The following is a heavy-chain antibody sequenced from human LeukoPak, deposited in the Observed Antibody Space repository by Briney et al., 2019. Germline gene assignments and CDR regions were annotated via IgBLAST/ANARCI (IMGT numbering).Heavy chain of an antibody. CDR3: ARRFDS. Sequence: GGSLRLSCAASGLSFTAYSMNWVRQAAGRGLEWISYIGPGGDIYYADSVPGRFTVSRDTAKNSLYLQMNGLRVADTAVCYCARRFDSWGQGTLVTASS. V-gene: IGHV3-48*01. CDR2: IGPGGDI. CDR1: GLSFTAYS. J-gene: IGHJ4*02.